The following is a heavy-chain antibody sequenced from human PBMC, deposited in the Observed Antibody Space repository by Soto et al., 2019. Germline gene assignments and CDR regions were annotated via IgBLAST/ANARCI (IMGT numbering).Heavy chain of an antibody. CDR1: GGSISSSSYY. V-gene: IGHV4-39*01. CDR3: ARLHGITIFGPYDWFDP. D-gene: IGHD3-3*01. Sequence: QLQLQESGPGLVKPSETLSLTRTVSGGSISSSSYYWGWIRQPPGKGLEWIGSIYYSGSTYYNPSLKSRVTISVDTSKNQFSLKLSSVTAADTAVYYCARLHGITIFGPYDWFDPWGQGTLVTVSS. J-gene: IGHJ5*02. CDR2: IYYSGST.